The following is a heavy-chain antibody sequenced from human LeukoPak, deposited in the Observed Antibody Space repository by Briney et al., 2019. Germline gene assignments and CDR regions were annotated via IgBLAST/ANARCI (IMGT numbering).Heavy chain of an antibody. CDR2: IYPGDSDT. J-gene: IGHJ4*02. V-gene: IGHV5-51*01. CDR1: GYSFTSYW. CDR3: ARLSGGRYIAAAGIGY. D-gene: IGHD6-13*01. Sequence: GESLKISCKGSGYSFTSYWIGWVRQMPGKGLEWMGIIYPGDSDTRYSPSFQGQVTISADKSISTAYLQWSSLKASDTAMYYCARLSGGRYIAAAGIGYWGRGTLVTVSS.